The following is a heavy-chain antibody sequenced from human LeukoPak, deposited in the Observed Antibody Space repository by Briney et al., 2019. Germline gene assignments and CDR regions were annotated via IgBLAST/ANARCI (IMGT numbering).Heavy chain of an antibody. CDR2: IIPIFGTA. CDR3: ARSYFDWLLKRESWFDP. D-gene: IGHD3-9*01. J-gene: IGHJ5*02. V-gene: IGHV1-69*13. CDR1: GGTFSNYA. Sequence: EASVKVSCKASGGTFSNYAISWVRQAPGQGLEWMGRIIPIFGTANYAQKFQGRVTITADESTSTTYMELSSLRSEDTAVYYCARSYFDWLLKRESWFDPWGQGTLVTVSS.